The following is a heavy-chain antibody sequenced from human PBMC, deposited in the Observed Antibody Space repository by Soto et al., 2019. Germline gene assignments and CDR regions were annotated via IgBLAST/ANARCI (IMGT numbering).Heavy chain of an antibody. V-gene: IGHV3-48*02. J-gene: IGHJ6*02. CDR1: GFTFSNYN. D-gene: IGHD1-1*01. CDR2: ISNTSGPK. Sequence: EVQLVESGGALIQPGGSLRLSCAGAGFTFSNYNMDWVRQAPGKGLEWLSYISNTSGPKYYADSVQGRFTISRDNARNSLFLQMNSLRDEDTAVYYCARDGNRGYDMDVWGQGTRVIVSS. CDR3: ARDGNRGYDMDV.